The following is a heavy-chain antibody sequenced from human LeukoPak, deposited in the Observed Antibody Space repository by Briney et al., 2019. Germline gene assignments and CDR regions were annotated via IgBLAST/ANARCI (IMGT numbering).Heavy chain of an antibody. CDR1: GFTFSSYA. CDR2: ISGSGDST. CDR3: ARAVVPAAMLWFDP. V-gene: IGHV3-23*01. D-gene: IGHD2-2*01. Sequence: GGSLRLSCAASGFTFSSYAMSWVRQAPGKGLEWVSSISGSGDSTYYADSVKGRFTLSRDNSKSTLYLQMNSLRAEDTAVYYCARAVVPAAMLWFDPWGQGTLVTVSS. J-gene: IGHJ5*02.